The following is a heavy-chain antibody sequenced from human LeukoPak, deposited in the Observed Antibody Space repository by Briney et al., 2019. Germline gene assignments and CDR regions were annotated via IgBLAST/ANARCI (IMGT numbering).Heavy chain of an antibody. CDR3: ARDEWARINMVRGATDY. CDR1: GYTFTSYG. J-gene: IGHJ4*02. D-gene: IGHD3-10*01. CDR2: ISAYNGNT. V-gene: IGHV1-18*01. Sequence: GASVKVSCKASGYTFTSYGISWVRQAPGQGLEWMGWISAYNGNTNYAQKLQGRVTMTTDTSTSTAYMELRSLRSDDTAVYYCARDEWARINMVRGATDYWGQGTLVTVSS.